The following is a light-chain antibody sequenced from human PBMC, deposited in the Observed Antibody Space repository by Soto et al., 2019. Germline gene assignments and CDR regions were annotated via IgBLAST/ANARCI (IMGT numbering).Light chain of an antibody. CDR3: CSFAGSSTLV. J-gene: IGLJ2*01. CDR2: DAT. V-gene: IGLV2-23*01. Sequence: QSALTQPASVSGSPGQSITISCTGTSSDVGSYNFVSWYQQHPGKAPKLIIYDATKRPSGVSNRFSGSKSGNTASLTISGLQAEEEADYHCCSFAGSSTLVFGGGTQLTVL. CDR1: SSDVGSYNF.